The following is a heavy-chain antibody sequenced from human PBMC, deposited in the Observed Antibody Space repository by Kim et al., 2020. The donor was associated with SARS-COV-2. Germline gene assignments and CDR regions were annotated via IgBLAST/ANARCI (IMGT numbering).Heavy chain of an antibody. J-gene: IGHJ4*02. CDR1: GFTFSTYG. CDR3: AKGLKTYSSSWYGGGY. D-gene: IGHD6-13*01. Sequence: GGSLRLSCAASGFTFSTYGMHWVRQAPGKGLEWVAVISYDGSNKYYADSVKGRFTISRDNSKNTLYLQMNSLRAEDTAVYYCAKGLKTYSSSWYGGGYWGQGTLVTVSS. CDR2: ISYDGSNK. V-gene: IGHV3-30*18.